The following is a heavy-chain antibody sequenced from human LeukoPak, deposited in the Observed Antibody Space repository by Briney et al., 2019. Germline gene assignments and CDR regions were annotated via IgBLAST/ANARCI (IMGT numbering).Heavy chain of an antibody. D-gene: IGHD5-24*01. J-gene: IGHJ4*02. V-gene: IGHV1-69*04. CDR2: IIPIFGIA. Sequence: SVKVSCKASGGTFSIYAISWVRQAPGQGLEWMGRIIPIFGIANYAQKFQGRVTITADKSTSTAYMELSSLRSEDTAVYYCARGEMATPFDYWGQGTLVTVSS. CDR1: GGTFSIYA. CDR3: ARGEMATPFDY.